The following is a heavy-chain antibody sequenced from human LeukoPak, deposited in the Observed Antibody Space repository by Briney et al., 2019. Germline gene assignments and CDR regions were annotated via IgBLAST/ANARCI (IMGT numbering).Heavy chain of an antibody. J-gene: IGHJ4*02. D-gene: IGHD3-10*01. CDR3: ARDSDPSELLWFGETANNFDY. CDR2: ISYDGSNK. CDR1: GFTFSSYG. V-gene: IGHV3-30*03. Sequence: PGGSLRLSCAASGFTFSSYGMHWVRQAPGKGLEWVAVISYDGSNKYYADSVKGRFTISRDNSKNTLYLQMNSLRAEDTAVYYCARDSDPSELLWFGETANNFDYWGQGTLVTVSS.